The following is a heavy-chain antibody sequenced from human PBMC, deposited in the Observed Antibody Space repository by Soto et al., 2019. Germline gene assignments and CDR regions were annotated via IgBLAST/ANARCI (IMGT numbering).Heavy chain of an antibody. CDR2: IWYDGSNK. CDR1: GFTFSSYG. CDR3: ARDLYYYDSSGYLQVYGMDV. D-gene: IGHD3-22*01. Sequence: GGSLRLSCAASGFTFSSYGMHWVRQAPGKGLEWVAVIWYDGSNKYYADSAKGRFTISRDNSKNTLYLQMNSLRAEDTAVYYCARDLYYYDSSGYLQVYGMDVWGQGTTVTVSS. V-gene: IGHV3-33*01. J-gene: IGHJ6*02.